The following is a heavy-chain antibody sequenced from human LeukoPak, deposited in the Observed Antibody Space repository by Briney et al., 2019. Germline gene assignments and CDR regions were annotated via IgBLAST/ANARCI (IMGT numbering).Heavy chain of an antibody. V-gene: IGHV3-49*04. CDR2: IRTKAYGGTT. D-gene: IGHD6-13*01. J-gene: IGHJ5*02. CDR3: TRAWGLGSTWYWFDP. CDR1: GFTFDDYA. Sequence: GGSLRLSCTASGFTFDDYAMSWVRQAPGKGLEWVGFIRTKAYGGTTEYAASVKGRFTISRDDSKNIAYLQMNSLKTEDAALYYCTRAWGLGSTWYWFDPWGQGTLVTVSS.